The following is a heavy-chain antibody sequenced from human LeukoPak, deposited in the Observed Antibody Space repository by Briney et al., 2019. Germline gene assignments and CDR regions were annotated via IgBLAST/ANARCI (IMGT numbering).Heavy chain of an antibody. J-gene: IGHJ4*02. CDR1: GFTFSSYA. CDR3: ARAIKAVAGTFHRDYYFDY. V-gene: IGHV3-30*04. CDR2: ISYDGSNK. D-gene: IGHD6-19*01. Sequence: PGRSLRLSCAASGFTFSSYAMHWVRQAPGKGLEWVAVISYDGSNKYYADSVKGRFTISRDNSKNTLYLQMNSLRAEDTAVYYCARAIKAVAGTFHRDYYFDYWGQGTLVTVSS.